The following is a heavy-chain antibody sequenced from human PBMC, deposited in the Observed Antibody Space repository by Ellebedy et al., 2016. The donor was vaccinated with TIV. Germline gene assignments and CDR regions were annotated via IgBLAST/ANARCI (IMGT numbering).Heavy chain of an antibody. D-gene: IGHD3-22*01. Sequence: GESLKISCAASGFTFSNAGMSWVRQAPGKGLEWVARIKSKIDGGTTAYAAPVKGRFTISRDDSKNMLYLQMSGLKTEDTAVYYCTTDGTMTFRFDPWGQGTLVTVS. CDR3: TTDGTMTFRFDP. V-gene: IGHV3-15*01. CDR1: GFTFSNAG. CDR2: IKSKIDGGTT. J-gene: IGHJ5*02.